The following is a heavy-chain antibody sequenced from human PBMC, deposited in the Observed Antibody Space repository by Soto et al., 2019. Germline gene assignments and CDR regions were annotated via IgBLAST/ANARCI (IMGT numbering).Heavy chain of an antibody. CDR2: IKSKTDGGTT. Sequence: SVSNAWMNWVRQAPGKGLAWVGRIKSKTDGGTTDYAAPVKGRFTISRDDSKNTLYLQMNSLKTEDTAVYYCTTDTFYGGYFDYWGQGTLVTVSS. CDR3: TTDTFYGGYFDY. V-gene: IGHV3-15*07. J-gene: IGHJ4*02. D-gene: IGHD4-17*01. CDR1: SVSNAW.